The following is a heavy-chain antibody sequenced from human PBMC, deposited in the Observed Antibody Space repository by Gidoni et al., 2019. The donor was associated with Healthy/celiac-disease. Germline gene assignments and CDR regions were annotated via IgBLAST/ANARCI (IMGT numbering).Heavy chain of an antibody. Sequence: EVQLLESGGGLALPGGSLRPYCAASGFSFRSDAMSWVRQAPGKWLEWVSAISGSGGSTYYADSVKGRFTISRDNSKNTLYLQMNSLRAEDTAVYYCSKDGFSDFSSGWYEDYWGQGTLVTVSS. CDR1: GFSFRSDA. CDR2: ISGSGGST. CDR3: SKDGFSDFSSGWYEDY. D-gene: IGHD6-19*01. J-gene: IGHJ4*02. V-gene: IGHV3-23*01.